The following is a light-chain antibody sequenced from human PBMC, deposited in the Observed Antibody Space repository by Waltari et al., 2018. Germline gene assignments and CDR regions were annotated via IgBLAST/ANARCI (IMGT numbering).Light chain of an antibody. Sequence: NFVLTQPHSVSESPGKTVTISCTRSSGSIASNFVQWYQQRPGSAPTPVIYEDSHRPSAVPDPFSVSFDSSSNSAYLTISGLKTEDEADYFCQSYDSSTNWVFGGGTKLTVL. CDR3: QSYDSSTNWV. J-gene: IGLJ3*02. CDR1: SGSIASNF. CDR2: EDS. V-gene: IGLV6-57*04.